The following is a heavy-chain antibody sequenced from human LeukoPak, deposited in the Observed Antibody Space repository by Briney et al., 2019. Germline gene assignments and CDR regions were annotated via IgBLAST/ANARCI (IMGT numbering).Heavy chain of an antibody. CDR1: GYTFNSYG. V-gene: IGHV1-18*01. CDR2: ISAYNGNT. Sequence: GASVKVSCKTSGYTFNSYGISWVRQAPGQGLEWMGWISAYNGNTNYAQKFQGRLTMTTDTSTSTAYMEMRRLRSDDTAVYYCARAEPLVATIFDYWGQGTLVTVSS. CDR3: ARAEPLVATIFDY. D-gene: IGHD5-12*01. J-gene: IGHJ4*02.